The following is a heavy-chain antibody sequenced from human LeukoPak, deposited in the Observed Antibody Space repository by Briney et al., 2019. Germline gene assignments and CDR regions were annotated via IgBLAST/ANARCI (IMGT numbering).Heavy chain of an antibody. CDR3: ARVSYSSGWYGNDGFDI. CDR1: GYTFTSYG. V-gene: IGHV1-18*01. CDR2: ISAYNGNT. Sequence: ASVKVSCKASGYTFTSYGISWVRQAPGQGLEWMGWISAYNGNTNYAQKLQGRVTMTTDTSTSTAYMELRSLRSDDTAVYYCARVSYSSGWYGNDGFDIWGQGTMVTVSS. J-gene: IGHJ3*02. D-gene: IGHD6-19*01.